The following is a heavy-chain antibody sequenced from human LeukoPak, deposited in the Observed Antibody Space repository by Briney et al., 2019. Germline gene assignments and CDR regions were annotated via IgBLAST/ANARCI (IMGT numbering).Heavy chain of an antibody. CDR1: GFTFSSYN. CDR3: ARSGSYRLDY. J-gene: IGHJ4*02. V-gene: IGHV3-48*01. CDR2: ISSSSSTI. D-gene: IGHD1-26*01. Sequence: GGSLRLSCAASGFTFSSYNMNWVRQAPGKGLAWVSYISSSSSTIYYADSVKGRFTISRDNAKNSLYLQMNSLRAEDTAVYYCARSGSYRLDYWGQGTLVTVSS.